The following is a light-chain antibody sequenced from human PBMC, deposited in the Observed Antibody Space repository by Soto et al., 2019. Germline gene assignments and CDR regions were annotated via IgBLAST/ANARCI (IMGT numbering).Light chain of an antibody. Sequence: AIRMTQSPSSLSASTGDRVTITCRASQGISSYLAWYQQKPGKAPKLLIYAASTLPSGVPSRFSGSGSGTDFTLTISCLQSEDFATYYCQQYYSYPQTFGQGTKVDIK. J-gene: IGKJ1*01. CDR2: AAS. CDR3: QQYYSYPQT. CDR1: QGISSY. V-gene: IGKV1-8*01.